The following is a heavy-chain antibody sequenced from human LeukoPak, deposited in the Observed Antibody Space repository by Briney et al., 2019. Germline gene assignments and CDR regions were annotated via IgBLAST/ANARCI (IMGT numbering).Heavy chain of an antibody. D-gene: IGHD6-19*01. J-gene: IGHJ2*01. CDR3: ARAVSGWYIPDYWYFDL. V-gene: IGHV6-1*01. CDR2: TYYRSKWYN. Sequence: SQTLSLTCAISGDSVSSNSAAWNWIRQSPSRGLEWLGRTYYRSKWYNDYAVSVKSRITINPDTSKNQFSLQLNSVTPEDTAVYYCARAVSGWYIPDYWYFDLWGRGTLVTVSS. CDR1: GDSVSSNSAA.